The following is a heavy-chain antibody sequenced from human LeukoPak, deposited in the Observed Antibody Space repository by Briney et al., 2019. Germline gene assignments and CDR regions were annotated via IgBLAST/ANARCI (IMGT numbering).Heavy chain of an antibody. CDR1: GFTFSSYS. CDR2: ISSSSYI. D-gene: IGHD3-10*01. J-gene: IGHJ4*02. CDR3: ARDSSMLRGPLVIYYFDF. Sequence: GGSLRLSCAASGFTFSSYSMNWVRQAPGKGLEWVSSISSSSYIYYADSVKGRFTISRDNAKNSLYLQMNSLRVEDTAVYYCARDSSMLRGPLVIYYFDFWGQGTLVTVSS. V-gene: IGHV3-21*04.